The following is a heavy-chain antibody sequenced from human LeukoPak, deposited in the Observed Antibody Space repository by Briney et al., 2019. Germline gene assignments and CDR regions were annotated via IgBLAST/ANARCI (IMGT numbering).Heavy chain of an antibody. CDR3: VRDYDVLTGTAMDV. V-gene: IGHV3-53*01. D-gene: IGHD3-9*01. CDR2: IYSDGSGGST. J-gene: IGHJ6*02. Sequence: QPGGPLRLSCAASGFTVSSNYMSWVRQAPGKGLEWVSLIYSDGSGGSTYYADSVKGRFTISRDNSKNTPYLQMYSLRAEDTAVYYCVRDYDVLTGTAMDVWGQGTTVTVSS. CDR1: GFTVSSNY.